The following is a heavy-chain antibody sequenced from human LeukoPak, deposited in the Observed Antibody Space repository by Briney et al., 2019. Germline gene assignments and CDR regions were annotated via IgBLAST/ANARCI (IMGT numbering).Heavy chain of an antibody. Sequence: GGSLTLSCAASGFTFSSYGMHWVRQAPGKGLEWVAFIRYDGSNKYYADSVKGRFTISRDNSKNTLYLQMNSLRAEDTAVYYCAYGSGSSNHYYYYMDVWGKGTTVTISS. CDR2: IRYDGSNK. CDR3: AYGSGSSNHYYYYMDV. D-gene: IGHD3-10*01. CDR1: GFTFSSYG. J-gene: IGHJ6*03. V-gene: IGHV3-30*02.